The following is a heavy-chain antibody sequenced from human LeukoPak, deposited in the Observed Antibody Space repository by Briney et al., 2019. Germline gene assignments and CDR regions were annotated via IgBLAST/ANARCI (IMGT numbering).Heavy chain of an antibody. V-gene: IGHV3-21*01. J-gene: IGHJ4*02. CDR3: ARDLEVEGIGPTL. CDR2: MGRSSSYI. D-gene: IGHD2-15*01. Sequence: GGSLRLSCAASGFTFSDYFMNWVRQAPGKGLEWVSSMGRSSSYIYYADSVKGRFTISRDNAKNSLYLQMNSLRAEDTAVYYCARDLEVEGIGPTLWGQGSLVTVSS. CDR1: GFTFSDYF.